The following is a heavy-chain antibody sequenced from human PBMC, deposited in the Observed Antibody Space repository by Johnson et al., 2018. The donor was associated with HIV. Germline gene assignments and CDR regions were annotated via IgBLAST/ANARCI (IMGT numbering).Heavy chain of an antibody. D-gene: IGHD2-21*01. J-gene: IGHJ3*02. CDR2: VYSAGDT. Sequence: MLLVESGGGLVQPGGSLRLSCAASRFTVSGNYMHWVRQAPGKGLEWGSGVYSAGDTYYADSVKGRFTISRDNSKNSLFLQMNRLRVEDTAVYYCARSVGDPNAFDIWGQGAMVTVSS. CDR3: ARSVGDPNAFDI. CDR1: RFTVSGNY. V-gene: IGHV3-66*01.